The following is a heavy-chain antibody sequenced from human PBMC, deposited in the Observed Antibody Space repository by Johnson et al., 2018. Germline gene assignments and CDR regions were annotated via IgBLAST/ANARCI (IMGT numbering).Heavy chain of an antibody. CDR2: IDRDGSVT. Sequence: VQLQESGGGLLQPGGSLRLSCAASGFGFSQYWMHWVRQGPGKGLVWVSRIDRDGSVTSYADSGRGRFTISRDNGKNTLYLEMNSLRAEDTGVYYCARVFAPDYYYHGMDVWGQGTTVTVSS. D-gene: IGHD2-21*01. CDR1: GFGFSQYW. CDR3: ARVFAPDYYYHGMDV. J-gene: IGHJ6*02. V-gene: IGHV3-74*01.